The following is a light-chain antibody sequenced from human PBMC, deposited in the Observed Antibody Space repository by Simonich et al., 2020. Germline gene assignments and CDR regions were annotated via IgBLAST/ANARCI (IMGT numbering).Light chain of an antibody. V-gene: IGLV2-14*01. CDR1: SSDVGGYNY. CDR2: HVS. J-gene: IGLJ3*02. CDR3: SSYTSSSPWV. Sequence: QSALTQPASVSGSPGQSITISCTGTSSDVGGYNYVSWYQQHPGKAPKLLIYHVSKRPSGVSNRFSGSKSGNTASRTISGLQAEDEADYYCSSYTSSSPWVFGGGTKLTVL.